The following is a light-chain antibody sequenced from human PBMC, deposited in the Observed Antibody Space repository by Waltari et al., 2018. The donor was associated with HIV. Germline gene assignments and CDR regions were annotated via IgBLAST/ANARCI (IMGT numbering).Light chain of an antibody. CDR1: NSDIGSYDL. Sequence: QSALTQPASVSGSRGQSITISCTGTNSDIGSYDLVSWYQQHPGDAPTLIIYEVSYRPSGVSDRCAGSKSINAASLTISGRQADDEADYYCCSYTSAATWVFGGGTKVTVL. J-gene: IGLJ3*02. CDR2: EVS. CDR3: CSYTSAATWV. V-gene: IGLV2-14*01.